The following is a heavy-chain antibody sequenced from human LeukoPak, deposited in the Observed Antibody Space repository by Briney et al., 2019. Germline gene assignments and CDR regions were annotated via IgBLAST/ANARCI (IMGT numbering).Heavy chain of an antibody. D-gene: IGHD3-9*01. V-gene: IGHV3-21*06. CDR2: TSSSSSYI. Sequence: GGSLRLSCTASGFTFNSCSMNWVRQAPGKGLEWVSSTSSSSSYIYYADSVKGRFTISRDNAKNSLYLQMNRLRAEDTAVYFCARADTSDILTGYSDYWGQGTLVTVSS. J-gene: IGHJ4*02. CDR1: GFTFNSCS. CDR3: ARADTSDILTGYSDY.